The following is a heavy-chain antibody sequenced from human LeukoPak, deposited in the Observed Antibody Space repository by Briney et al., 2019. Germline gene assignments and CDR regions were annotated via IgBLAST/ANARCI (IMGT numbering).Heavy chain of an antibody. V-gene: IGHV3-23*01. CDR3: AKAHCSPTSCSRIHY. CDR1: GFTISTCA. CDR2: ISGSGGST. D-gene: IGHD2-2*01. J-gene: IGHJ4*02. Sequence: SGGSLRLSCAASGFTISTCAMGWVRQAPGKGLGWVPAISGSGGSTFYADSVKGRFTISRDNSKNTVYLQMSGLRAEDTALYYCAKAHCSPTSCSRIHYWGQGTLVTVSS.